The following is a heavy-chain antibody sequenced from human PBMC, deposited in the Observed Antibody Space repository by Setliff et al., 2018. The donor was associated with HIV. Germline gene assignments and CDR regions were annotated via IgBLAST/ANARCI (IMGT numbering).Heavy chain of an antibody. J-gene: IGHJ4*02. V-gene: IGHV3-21*06. CDR3: ATRPPTDY. CDR2: VSSDSKYI. CDR1: GFTFSSYS. Sequence: GGSLRLPCAVSGFTFSSYSMTWVRQAPGKGLEWVASVSSDSKYIYYADSVKGRFTISRDNAKNLLYLQMKSLRAEDTAVYYCATRPPTDYWGQGTLVTVSS.